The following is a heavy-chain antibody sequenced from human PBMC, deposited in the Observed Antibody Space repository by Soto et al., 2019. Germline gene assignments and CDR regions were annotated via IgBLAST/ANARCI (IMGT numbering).Heavy chain of an antibody. D-gene: IGHD3-10*01. CDR1: GFTFSGYC. V-gene: IGHV3-30-3*01. J-gene: IGHJ6*02. Sequence: GGSLSLSGASSGFTFSGYCMHWVRQAPGKGLEWVAVISYDGSNKYYADSVKGRFTISRDNSKNTLYLQMNSLRAEDTAVYYCARDGATMVRYLYYYYYYGMDVWGQGTTVNGSS. CDR3: ARDGATMVRYLYYYYYYGMDV. CDR2: ISYDGSNK.